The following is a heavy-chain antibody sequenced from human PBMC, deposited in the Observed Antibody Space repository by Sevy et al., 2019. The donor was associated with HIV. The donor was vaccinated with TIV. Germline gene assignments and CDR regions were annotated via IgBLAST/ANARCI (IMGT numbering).Heavy chain of an antibody. J-gene: IGHJ4*02. CDR2: IKEDGSQK. Sequence: GGSLRLSCAVSGFSFDSYGMTWVRQAPGKGLEWVANIKEDGSQKNYLESVKGRFTISRDNAKNFLYLQMNNLRADDTAVYYCARDPDILSGYPSHYFDYWGQGTLVTVSS. V-gene: IGHV3-7*01. CDR1: GFSFDSYG. CDR3: ARDPDILSGYPSHYFDY. D-gene: IGHD3-9*01.